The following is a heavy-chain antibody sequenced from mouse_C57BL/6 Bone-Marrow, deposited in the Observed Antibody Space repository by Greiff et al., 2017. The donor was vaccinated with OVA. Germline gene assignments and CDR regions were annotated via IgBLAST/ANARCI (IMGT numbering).Heavy chain of an antibody. CDR1: GYTFTDYY. CDR3: ARGEWDVFDY. V-gene: IGHV1-84*01. Sequence: VQLQESGPELVKPGASVKISCKASGYTFTDYYINWVKQRPGQGLEWIGCIYPGSGNTKYNEKFKGKATLTVDTSSSTAYMQLSSLTSEDSALYYCARGEWDVFDYWGQGTALTVSS. J-gene: IGHJ2*01. D-gene: IGHD4-1*01. CDR2: IYPGSGNT.